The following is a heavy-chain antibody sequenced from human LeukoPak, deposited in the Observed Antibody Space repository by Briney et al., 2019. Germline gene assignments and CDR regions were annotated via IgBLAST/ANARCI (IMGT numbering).Heavy chain of an antibody. CDR1: GGTFSSYA. D-gene: IGHD4-17*01. CDR2: IIPIFGTA. V-gene: IGHV1-69*06. Sequence: SVKVSCKASGGTFSSYAISWVRQAPGQGLEWMGGIIPIFGTANYAQKFQGRVTITADKSTSTAYMELSSLRSEDTAVYYCASSDGDYGINYFDYWCQGTLVTVSS. J-gene: IGHJ4*02. CDR3: ASSDGDYGINYFDY.